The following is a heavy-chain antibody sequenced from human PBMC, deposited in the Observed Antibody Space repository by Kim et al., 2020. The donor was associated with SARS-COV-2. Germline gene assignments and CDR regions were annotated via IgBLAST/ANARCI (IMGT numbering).Heavy chain of an antibody. CDR1: GFTFSWSE. CDR3: ARAATSVGATYYDGMDV. CDR2: ISSGGRTV. D-gene: IGHD1-26*01. Sequence: GGSLRLSCEASGFTFSWSEMHWVRQAPGKGLEWVSDISSGGRTVYYADSVKGRFTISRDNAKNTLYLQMNSLRADDTAVYYCARAATSVGATYYDGMDVWGDGATVTLS. J-gene: IGHJ6*02. V-gene: IGHV3-48*03.